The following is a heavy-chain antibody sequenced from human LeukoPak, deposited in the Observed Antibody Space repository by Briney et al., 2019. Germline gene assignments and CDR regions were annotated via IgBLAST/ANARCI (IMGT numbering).Heavy chain of an antibody. CDR1: GGSFSGYY. J-gene: IGHJ6*02. CDR2: INHSGST. V-gene: IGHV4-34*01. CDR3: ARDPQRYYYDSSGYYYYYGMDV. Sequence: SETLSLTCAVYGGSFSGYYWSWIRQPPGKGLEWIGEINHSGSTNYNPSLKSRVTISVDTSKNQFSLKLSSVTAADTAVYYCARDPQRYYYDSSGYYYYYGMDVWGQGTTVTVSS. D-gene: IGHD3-22*01.